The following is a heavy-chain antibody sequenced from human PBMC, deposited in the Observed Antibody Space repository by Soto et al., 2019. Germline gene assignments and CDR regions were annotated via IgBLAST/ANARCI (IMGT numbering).Heavy chain of an antibody. D-gene: IGHD2-15*01. CDR1: GFTVSSNY. J-gene: IGHJ4*02. CDR2: IYSGGST. CDR3: ARVLVVVVAATGAFDY. V-gene: IGHV3-53*01. Sequence: RGSLRLSCAASGFTVSSNYMSWVRQAPGKGLEWVSVIYSGGSTYYADSVKGRFTISRDNSKNTLYLQMNSLRAEDTAVYYCARVLVVVVAATGAFDYWGQGTLVTVSS.